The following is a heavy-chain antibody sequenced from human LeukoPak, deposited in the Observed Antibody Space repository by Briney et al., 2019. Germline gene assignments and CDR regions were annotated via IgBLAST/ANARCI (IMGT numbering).Heavy chain of an antibody. Sequence: SETLSLTCTVSGGSISSSSYYWGWIRQPPGKGLDWIASIYYSGSTYYNPSLKSRVTISVDTSKNQFSLKLSSVTAADTAVYYCARHLSIQLWSHWYFDLWGRGTLVTVSS. V-gene: IGHV4-39*01. CDR1: GGSISSSSYY. CDR2: IYYSGST. D-gene: IGHD5-18*01. CDR3: ARHLSIQLWSHWYFDL. J-gene: IGHJ2*01.